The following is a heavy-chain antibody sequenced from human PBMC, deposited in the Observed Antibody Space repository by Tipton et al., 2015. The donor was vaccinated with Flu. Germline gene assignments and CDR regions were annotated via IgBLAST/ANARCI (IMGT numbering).Heavy chain of an antibody. CDR2: INPNSGGT. CDR3: ARVTPREWELPPAEYFQH. Sequence: QVQLVQSGAEVKKPGASVKVSCKASGYTFTGYYMHWVRQAPGQGLEWMGWINPNSGGTNYAQKFQGRVTMTRDTSISTAYMELSRLRSDDTAVYYCARVTPREWELPPAEYFQHWGQGTLVPVSS. D-gene: IGHD1-26*01. J-gene: IGHJ1*01. V-gene: IGHV1-2*02. CDR1: GYTFTGYY.